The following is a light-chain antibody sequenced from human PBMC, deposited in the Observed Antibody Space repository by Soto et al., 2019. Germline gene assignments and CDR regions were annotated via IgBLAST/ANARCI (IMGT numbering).Light chain of an antibody. CDR3: TSYTSIIPYV. V-gene: IGLV2-14*01. Sequence: QSALTQPASVSGSPGQSITISCTGTSSDVGGYNYVSWYQQHPGKAPKLMIYDVSNRPSGVSNRFSGSKSGNPASLTISGLQAEDEAYYYCTSYTSIIPYVFGTGTKVTVL. J-gene: IGLJ1*01. CDR1: SSDVGGYNY. CDR2: DVS.